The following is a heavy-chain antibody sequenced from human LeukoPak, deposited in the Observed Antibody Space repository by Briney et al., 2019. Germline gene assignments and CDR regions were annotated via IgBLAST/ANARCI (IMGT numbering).Heavy chain of an antibody. CDR2: VKQDGSEK. Sequence: PGGSLRLSRVVSGFTLSDFWMSWGPPAPGRGLEWVANVKQDGSEKNYVDSVSGRVTTSRDNADNSLNPQTTSLRAEDTAVYYCARSGRGVFDYWGQGTLVTVSS. V-gene: IGHV3-7*01. J-gene: IGHJ4*02. CDR3: ARSGRGVFDY. CDR1: GFTLSDFW. D-gene: IGHD1-26*01.